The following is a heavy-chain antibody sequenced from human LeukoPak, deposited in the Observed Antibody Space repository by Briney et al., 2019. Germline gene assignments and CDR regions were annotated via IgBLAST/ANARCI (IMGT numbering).Heavy chain of an antibody. CDR3: ARSLGRGYCSSTSCPGWFDP. V-gene: IGHV4-4*07. Sequence: SETPSLTCTVSGGSISSYYWSWIRQPAGKGLEWIGRIYTSVSTNYNPSLKSRVTISVDKSKNQFSLKLSSVTAADTAVYYCARSLGRGYCSSTSCPGWFDPWGQGTLVTVSS. D-gene: IGHD2-2*01. J-gene: IGHJ5*02. CDR1: GGSISSYY. CDR2: IYTSVST.